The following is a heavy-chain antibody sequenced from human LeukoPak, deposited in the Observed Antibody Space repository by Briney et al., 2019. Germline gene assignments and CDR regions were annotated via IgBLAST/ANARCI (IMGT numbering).Heavy chain of an antibody. CDR3: ARGSGSYHTAYMN. J-gene: IGHJ4*02. Sequence: GESLKISCKASGYSFTSYWIGWVRQMPGKGLEWMGIIYPGDSDTRYRPSFQGQVTISADKSISTAYLQWSSLEASDTAMYYCARGSGSYHTAYMNWGQGTLVTVSS. CDR1: GYSFTSYW. D-gene: IGHD1-26*01. CDR2: IYPGDSDT. V-gene: IGHV5-51*01.